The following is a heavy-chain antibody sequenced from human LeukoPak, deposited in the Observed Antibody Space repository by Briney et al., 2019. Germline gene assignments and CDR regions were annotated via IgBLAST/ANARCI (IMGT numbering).Heavy chain of an antibody. V-gene: IGHV3-23*01. D-gene: IGHD3-9*01. CDR3: AKGLRYFDWLCKADPYFDY. CDR2: ISGSGGNT. J-gene: IGHJ4*02. CDR1: GFTFSSYP. Sequence: GGSLRLSCAASGFTFSSYPMTSVRQAPGKGLEWVSGISGSGGNTYYADSVKGRFTISRDNSKNTLYLQMNSLRAEDTAVYYCAKGLRYFDWLCKADPYFDYWGQGTLVTVSS.